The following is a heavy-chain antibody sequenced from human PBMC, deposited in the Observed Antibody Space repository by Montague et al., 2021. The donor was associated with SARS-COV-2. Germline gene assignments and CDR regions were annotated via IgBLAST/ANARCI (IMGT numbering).Heavy chain of an antibody. Sequence: SETLSLTCTVSGGSFSSYYWSWIRQPPGKGLEWIGYIYFSGSTDYNPSLKSRVTTSVDTSKNQFSLRLSSLTAADTAVYYCARHGRLSVIVTTPRGAFDIWGPGTMVTVSS. V-gene: IGHV4-59*08. CDR3: ARHGRLSVIVTTPRGAFDI. CDR2: IYFSGST. D-gene: IGHD5-12*01. J-gene: IGHJ3*02. CDR1: GGSFSSYY.